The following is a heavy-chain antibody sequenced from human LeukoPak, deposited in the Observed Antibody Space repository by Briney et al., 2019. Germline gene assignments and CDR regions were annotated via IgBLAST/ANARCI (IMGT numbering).Heavy chain of an antibody. CDR1: GGSISSGSYY. D-gene: IGHD3-10*01. J-gene: IGHJ5*02. CDR3: ARGAYYYGSGLPFDP. CDR2: IYTSGST. Sequence: PSQTLSLTCTVSGGSISSGSYYWRWIRQPAGKGLEWIGRIYTSGSTNYNPSLKSRVTISVDTSKNQFSLKLSSVTAADTAVYYCARGAYYYGSGLPFDPWGQGTLVTVSS. V-gene: IGHV4-61*02.